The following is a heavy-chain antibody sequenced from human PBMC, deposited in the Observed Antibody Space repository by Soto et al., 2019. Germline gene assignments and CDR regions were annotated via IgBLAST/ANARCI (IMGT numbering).Heavy chain of an antibody. CDR2: INHSGSI. CDR1: DGYFRGQD. V-gene: IGHV4-34*10. D-gene: IGHD3-22*01. Sequence: SETQCVTSTVDDGYFRGQDWSWIRQPPGKGLEWIGEINHSGSINYNPSLESRVTISVDTSKNQFSLKLSSVTAADTAVYYCARYDYDNNIYSIDYWGQGALVTVSS. J-gene: IGHJ4*02. CDR3: ARYDYDNNIYSIDY.